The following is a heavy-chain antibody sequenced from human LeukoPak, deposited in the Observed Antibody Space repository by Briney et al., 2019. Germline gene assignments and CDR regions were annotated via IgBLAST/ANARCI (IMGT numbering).Heavy chain of an antibody. D-gene: IGHD3-22*01. Sequence: ASVKVSCKASGYTFTSYGISWVRQAPGQGLEWMGWISAYNGNTNYAQKLQGRVTMTTDTSTSTAYMELRSLRSDDTAVYYCARVGAWRSDYYDSSGLVWGQGTLVTVSS. V-gene: IGHV1-18*01. CDR2: ISAYNGNT. CDR3: ARVGAWRSDYYDSSGLV. J-gene: IGHJ4*02. CDR1: GYTFTSYG.